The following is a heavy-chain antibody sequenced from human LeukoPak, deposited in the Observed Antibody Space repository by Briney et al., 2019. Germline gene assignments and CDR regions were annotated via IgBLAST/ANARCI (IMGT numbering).Heavy chain of an antibody. J-gene: IGHJ4*02. CDR2: IVVGSGNT. Sequence: SVKVSCKASGFTFTSSAMQWVRQARGQRLEWIGWIVVGSGNTSYAQKFQERVTITRDTSTSTAYMELSSLRSEDTAVYYCAARGDCTNGVCYTAGFDYWGQGTLVTVSS. V-gene: IGHV1-58*02. CDR3: AARGDCTNGVCYTAGFDY. CDR1: GFTFTSSA. D-gene: IGHD2-8*01.